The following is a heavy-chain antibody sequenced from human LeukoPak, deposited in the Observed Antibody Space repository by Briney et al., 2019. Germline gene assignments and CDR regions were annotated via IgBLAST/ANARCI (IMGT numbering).Heavy chain of an antibody. Sequence: ASVKVSCKASGYTFTSYYMHWVRQAPGQGLEWMGIINPSGGSTSYAQKFQGRVTMTRDTSTSTVYMELSSLRSEDTAVYCCARASDSSGYYAPQHYFDYWGQGTLVTVSS. CDR1: GYTFTSYY. J-gene: IGHJ4*02. D-gene: IGHD3-22*01. V-gene: IGHV1-46*03. CDR3: ARASDSSGYYAPQHYFDY. CDR2: INPSGGST.